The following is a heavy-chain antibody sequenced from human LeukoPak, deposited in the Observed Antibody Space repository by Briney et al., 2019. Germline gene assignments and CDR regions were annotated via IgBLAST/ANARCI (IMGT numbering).Heavy chain of an antibody. CDR3: ARGLYVADYDILTGFDY. J-gene: IGHJ4*02. Sequence: SESLSLTCTVSGGSISSSSYYWGWIRQPPGKGLEWIGSIYYSGSTYYNPSLKSRVTISVDTSKNQFSLKLSSVTAADTAVYYCARGLYVADYDILTGFDYWGQGTLVTVSS. V-gene: IGHV4-39*07. CDR2: IYYSGST. D-gene: IGHD3-9*01. CDR1: GGSISSSSYY.